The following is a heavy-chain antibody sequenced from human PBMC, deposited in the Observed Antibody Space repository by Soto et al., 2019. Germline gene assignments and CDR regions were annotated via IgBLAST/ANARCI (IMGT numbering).Heavy chain of an antibody. D-gene: IGHD3-3*01. CDR1: GFTFSSYS. CDR3: ARSVVYDFWSGYQPYPGRFDP. J-gene: IGHJ5*02. Sequence: EVQLVESGGGLVQPGGSLRLSCAASGFTFSSYSMNWVRQAPGKGLEWVSYISSSSSTIYYADSVKGRFTISRDNAKNSLYLQMTSLRDEDTAVYYCARSVVYDFWSGYQPYPGRFDPWGQGTLVTVSS. V-gene: IGHV3-48*02. CDR2: ISSSSSTI.